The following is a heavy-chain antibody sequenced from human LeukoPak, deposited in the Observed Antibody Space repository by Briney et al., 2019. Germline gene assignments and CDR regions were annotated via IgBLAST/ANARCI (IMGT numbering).Heavy chain of an antibody. Sequence: GESLKISCKGSGYSFTSYWIGWVRQMPGKGLEWMGIIYPGDSDTRYSPSFQGQVTISVDKSINTAYLQWSSLKASDTAMYYCANSYSISSFDYWGQGTLVTVSS. V-gene: IGHV5-51*01. CDR3: ANSYSISSFDY. D-gene: IGHD6-6*01. J-gene: IGHJ4*02. CDR2: IYPGDSDT. CDR1: GYSFTSYW.